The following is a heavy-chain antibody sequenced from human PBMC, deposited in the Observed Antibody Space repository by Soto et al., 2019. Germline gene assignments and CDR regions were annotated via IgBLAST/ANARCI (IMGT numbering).Heavy chain of an antibody. CDR3: ARGGDFWSGSPPYDYYGMDV. V-gene: IGHV3-30-3*01. Sequence: QVQLVESGGGVVQPGRSLRLSCAASGFTFSSYAMHWVRQAPGKGLEWVAVISYDGSNKYYADSVKGRFTISRDNSKNTLYLQMNSLRAEDTAVYYCARGGDFWSGSPPYDYYGMDVWCQGTTVTVSS. D-gene: IGHD3-3*01. J-gene: IGHJ6*02. CDR1: GFTFSSYA. CDR2: ISYDGSNK.